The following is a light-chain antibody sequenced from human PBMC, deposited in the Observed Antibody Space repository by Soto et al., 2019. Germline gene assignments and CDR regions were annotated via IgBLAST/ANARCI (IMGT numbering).Light chain of an antibody. Sequence: EIVMTQSPATLSVSPGDTATLSCRASESVSSDLAWYQQKAGQAPRLLIYDASTRATAIPARFSGSGSGTEFTLTISSLQSEDFAVYYCQHYNRWPPITFGPGTRLEIK. V-gene: IGKV3-15*01. CDR2: DAS. CDR1: ESVSSD. J-gene: IGKJ5*01. CDR3: QHYNRWPPIT.